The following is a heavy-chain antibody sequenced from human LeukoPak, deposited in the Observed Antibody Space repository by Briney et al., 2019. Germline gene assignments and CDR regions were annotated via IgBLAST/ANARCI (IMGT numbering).Heavy chain of an antibody. J-gene: IGHJ2*01. D-gene: IGHD4-17*01. CDR2: ISGSGGST. CDR3: ANDSTVTPYWYFDL. CDR1: GFTFSSYA. Sequence: GGSLRLSCAASGFTFSSYAMSWVRQAPGKGLEWVSAISGSGGSTYYADSVKGRFTISRDNSKNTLYLQMNSLRAEDTAVYYCANDSTVTPYWYFDLWGRGTLVTVSS. V-gene: IGHV3-23*01.